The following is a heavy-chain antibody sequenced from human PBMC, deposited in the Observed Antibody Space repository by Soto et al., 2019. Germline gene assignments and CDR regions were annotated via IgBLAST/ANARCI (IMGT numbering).Heavy chain of an antibody. CDR1: GGSISSYY. CDR3: ARQPPPSSSWYGGNYYYYYYMDV. V-gene: IGHV4-59*08. CDR2: IYYSGST. Sequence: SETLSLTCTVSGGSISSYYWSWIRQPPGKGLEWIGYIYYSGSTNYNPSLKSRVTISVDTSKNQFSLKLSSVTAADTAVYYCARQPPPSSSWYGGNYYYYYYMDVWGKGTTVTVSS. J-gene: IGHJ6*03. D-gene: IGHD6-13*01.